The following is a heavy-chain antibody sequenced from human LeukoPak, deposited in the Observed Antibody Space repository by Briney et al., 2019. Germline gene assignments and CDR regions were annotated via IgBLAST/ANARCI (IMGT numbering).Heavy chain of an antibody. J-gene: IGHJ3*02. D-gene: IGHD3-22*01. CDR1: GYTFTGYY. V-gene: IGHV1-2*02. Sequence: ASVKVSCKASGYTFTGYYMHWVRQAPGQGLEWMGWINPNSGGTNYAQKFQGRVTMTRDTSISTAYMELRSLRSDDTAVYYCAREEDYYDSSGYYGHAFDIWGQGTMVTVSS. CDR2: INPNSGGT. CDR3: AREEDYYDSSGYYGHAFDI.